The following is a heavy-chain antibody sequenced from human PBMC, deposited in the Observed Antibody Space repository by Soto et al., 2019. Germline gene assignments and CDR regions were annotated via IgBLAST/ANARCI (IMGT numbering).Heavy chain of an antibody. V-gene: IGHV3-23*01. D-gene: IGHD5-18*01. CDR3: AKMTSDSYGRNYGMDV. Sequence: PGGSLRLSCAGSGFPFSSYAMSWVRQAPEKGLEWVSALRDSGVSPYYADSVKGRFTIPRDNSKNTLYLQMDSLRVEDTALYYCAKMTSDSYGRNYGMDVSGQGTTVTGS. J-gene: IGHJ6*02. CDR2: LRDSGVSP. CDR1: GFPFSSYA.